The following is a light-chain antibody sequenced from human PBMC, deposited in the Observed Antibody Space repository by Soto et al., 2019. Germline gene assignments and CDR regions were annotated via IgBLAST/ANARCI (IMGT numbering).Light chain of an antibody. V-gene: IGKV1-5*03. Sequence: DIQMTQSPSTLSASVGDRVTITCRASQSVSSWLAWYPQKPGKAPNLLIYKASSLESGAPPRFSGSGSGTEFTLTISSLQPYDFATYYCQKYDTYSTFGQGTKVEIQ. J-gene: IGKJ1*01. CDR3: QKYDTYST. CDR1: QSVSSW. CDR2: KAS.